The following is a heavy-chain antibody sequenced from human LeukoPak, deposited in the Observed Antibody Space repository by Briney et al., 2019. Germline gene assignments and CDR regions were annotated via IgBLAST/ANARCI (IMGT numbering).Heavy chain of an antibody. CDR2: ISGSGGST. D-gene: IGHD3-10*01. V-gene: IGHV3-23*01. CDR3: AKDRCGSGSYSFACWFDP. CDR1: GFTFSSYA. Sequence: GGSLRLSCAASGFTFSSYAMSWVRQAPGKGLEWVSAISGSGGSTYYADSVKGRFTISRDNSKNTLYLQMNSLRAEDTAVYYCAKDRCGSGSYSFACWFDPWGQGTLVTVSS. J-gene: IGHJ5*02.